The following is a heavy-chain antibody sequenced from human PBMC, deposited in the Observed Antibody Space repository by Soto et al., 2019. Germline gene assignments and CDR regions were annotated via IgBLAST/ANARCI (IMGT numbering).Heavy chain of an antibody. J-gene: IGHJ4*02. CDR1: EFSFSNYN. CDR2: ISPDGSIT. V-gene: IGHV3-30-3*01. CDR3: VSDNNGPEY. D-gene: IGHD2-8*01. Sequence: QVQVVESGGDVVQPGRSLRLSCAASEFSFSNYNMEWPRPAPGEGLAWVTLISPDGSITHYAASVKGRFTVSGDNSKSMMYLQMNGLRPEVTAIDYCVSDNNGPEYWVQGTLVTFS.